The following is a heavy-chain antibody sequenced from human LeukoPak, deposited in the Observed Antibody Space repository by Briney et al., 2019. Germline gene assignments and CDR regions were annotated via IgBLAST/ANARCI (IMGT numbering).Heavy chain of an antibody. D-gene: IGHD3-22*01. CDR1: GFTFSSYS. CDR2: ISSSSSYI. Sequence: PGGSLRLSCAASGFTFSSYSMNWVRQAPGKGLEWVSSISSSSSYIYYADSVKGRFTISRDNAKNSLYLQMNSLRAEDTAVYYCARVADYYDSSGPVLFDYWGQGTLVTVSS. CDR3: ARVADYYDSSGPVLFDY. V-gene: IGHV3-21*01. J-gene: IGHJ4*02.